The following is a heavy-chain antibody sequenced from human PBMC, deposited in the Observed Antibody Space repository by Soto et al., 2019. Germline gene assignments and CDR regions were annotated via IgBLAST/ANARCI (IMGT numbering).Heavy chain of an antibody. V-gene: IGHV1-8*01. Sequence: ASVKVSCKASGYTFTSYDINWVRQATGQGLEWMGWMNPNSGNTGYAQKFQGRVTMTRNTSISTAYMELSSLRSEDTAVYYCARGPSPMTSFGVVMYDYWGQGTLVTVSS. CDR2: MNPNSGNT. J-gene: IGHJ4*02. CDR3: ARGPSPMTSFGVVMYDY. CDR1: GYTFTSYD. D-gene: IGHD3-3*01.